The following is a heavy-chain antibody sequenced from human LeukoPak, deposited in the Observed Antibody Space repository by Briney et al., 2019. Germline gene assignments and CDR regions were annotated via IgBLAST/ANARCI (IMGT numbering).Heavy chain of an antibody. D-gene: IGHD5-24*01. CDR3: ARQLGDGYSPALFDP. Sequence: NTGESLKISCKGSGYSFTSYWIGWVRQMPGKGLEWMGIIYPGDSDTRYSPSFQGQVTISADKSISTAYLQWSSLKASDTAMYYCARQLGDGYSPALFDPWGQGTLVTVSS. J-gene: IGHJ5*02. V-gene: IGHV5-51*01. CDR2: IYPGDSDT. CDR1: GYSFTSYW.